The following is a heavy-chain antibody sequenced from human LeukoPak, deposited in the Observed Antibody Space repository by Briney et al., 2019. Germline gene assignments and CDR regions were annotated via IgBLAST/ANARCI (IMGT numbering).Heavy chain of an antibody. CDR1: GYTFTFYY. D-gene: IGHD3-22*01. V-gene: IGHV1-2*02. CDR2: IHPNSGGT. Sequence: ASVTVSFKASGYTFTFYYMHWVRQAPGQGLEWMGWIHPNSGGTKYAQRFQGRVTVTRDTSISTVYMELSRLRSDDTAVYYCARWGKYYYDSSGYYYWGQGTLVSVSS. J-gene: IGHJ4*02. CDR3: ARWGKYYYDSSGYYY.